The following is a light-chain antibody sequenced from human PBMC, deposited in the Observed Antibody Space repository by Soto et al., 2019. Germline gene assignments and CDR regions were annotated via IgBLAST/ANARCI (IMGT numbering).Light chain of an antibody. CDR2: DNN. Sequence: QSVLTQPPSVSAAPGQRVTISCSGSSSNIGSNLVSWYQQLPGTAPKLLIYDNNKRASGIHDRFSGSKSGTSATLGITGLQTGDEADYYCGTWDSSLSGGVFGTGTKV. J-gene: IGLJ1*01. CDR3: GTWDSSLSGGV. CDR1: SSNIGSNL. V-gene: IGLV1-51*01.